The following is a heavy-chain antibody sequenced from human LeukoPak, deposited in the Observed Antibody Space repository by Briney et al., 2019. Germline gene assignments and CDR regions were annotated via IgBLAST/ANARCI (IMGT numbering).Heavy chain of an antibody. V-gene: IGHV1-2*02. J-gene: IGHJ4*02. CDR1: GYTLTGYY. CDR2: INPNSGGT. Sequence: GASVKVSCKASGYTLTGYYMHWVRQAPGQGLEWMGWINPNSGGTNYAQKFQGRVTMTRDTSISTAYMELSRLRSDDTAVYYCARDRGDSSSWCLRGQGRIGGPFDYWGQGTLVTVSS. CDR3: ARDRGDSSSWCLRGQGRIGGPFDY. D-gene: IGHD6-13*01.